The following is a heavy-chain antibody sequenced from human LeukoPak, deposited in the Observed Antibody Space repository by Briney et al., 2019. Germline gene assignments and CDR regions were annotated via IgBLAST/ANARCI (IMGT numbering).Heavy chain of an antibody. D-gene: IGHD3-3*01. J-gene: IGHJ4*02. Sequence: KPSETLSLTCTVSGGSIDMTAYYWGWIRQPPGKGLEWIGNIYYSGSTHYNPSLKSRVTISIDTSKNQFSLKVSSVTAADTAVYYCARASRPIIFGVVQPSTGFDYWGQGTLVTVSS. CDR2: IYYSGST. CDR1: GGSIDMTAYY. CDR3: ARASRPIIFGVVQPSTGFDY. V-gene: IGHV4-39*01.